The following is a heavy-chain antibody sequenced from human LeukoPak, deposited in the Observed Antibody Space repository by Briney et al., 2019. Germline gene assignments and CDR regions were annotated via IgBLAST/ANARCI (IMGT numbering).Heavy chain of an antibody. V-gene: IGHV7-4-1*02. CDR2: INTNTGNP. CDR1: GYTFTSYA. CDR3: ARDDADCTNGVCPQGLGAFDI. D-gene: IGHD2-8*01. Sequence: ASVKVSCKASGYTFTSYAMNWVRQAPGQGLEWMGWINTNTGNPTYAQGFTGRFVFSLDTSVSTAYLQISSLKAEDTAVYYCARDDADCTNGVCPQGLGAFDIWGQGTMVTVSS. J-gene: IGHJ3*02.